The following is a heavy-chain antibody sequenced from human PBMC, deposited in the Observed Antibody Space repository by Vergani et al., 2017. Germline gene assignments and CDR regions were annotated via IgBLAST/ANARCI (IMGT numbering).Heavy chain of an antibody. D-gene: IGHD2-15*01. Sequence: VQLQQWGAGLLKPSETLSLTCAVYGGSFSGYYWSWVRQAPGKGLEWVSSITGDGNSVYYADTVKGRFTISRDNAKNSLNLQMNSLRAEDTAVYYCVRDDSCSTNYCYSYWGQGTLVTVSS. V-gene: IGHV3-21*01. CDR3: VRDDSCSTNYCYSY. CDR1: GGSFSGYY. J-gene: IGHJ4*02. CDR2: ITGDGNSV.